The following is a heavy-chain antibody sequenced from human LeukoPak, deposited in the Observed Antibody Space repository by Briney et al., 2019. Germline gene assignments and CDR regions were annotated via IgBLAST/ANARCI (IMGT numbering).Heavy chain of an antibody. CDR3: AKDRLRSSWFAALDAFDI. CDR1: GFTFSSYA. Sequence: PGGSLRLSCAASGFTFSSYAMHWVRQAPGKGLEWVAVISYDGSNKYYADSVKGRFTISRDNSKNTLYLQMNSLRAEDTAVYYCAKDRLRSSWFAALDAFDIWGQGTMVTVSS. J-gene: IGHJ3*02. CDR2: ISYDGSNK. D-gene: IGHD4-17*01. V-gene: IGHV3-30-3*01.